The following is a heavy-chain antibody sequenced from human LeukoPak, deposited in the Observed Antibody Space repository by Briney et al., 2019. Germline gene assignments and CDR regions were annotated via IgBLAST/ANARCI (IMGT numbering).Heavy chain of an antibody. CDR1: GYSYIGYF. J-gene: IGHJ4*02. Sequence: SVTGSCKASGYSYIGYFLHWVRQAPGQGDDWMGCINPNNGATKYAQKFQGRVTMTRDTSISRAYMELTRLRSDDTAVYYCARGSETYYYFWGGSSFDYWGQGTLVTVS. CDR3: ARGSETYYYFWGGSSFDY. CDR2: INPNNGAT. V-gene: IGHV1-2*02. D-gene: IGHD3-3*01.